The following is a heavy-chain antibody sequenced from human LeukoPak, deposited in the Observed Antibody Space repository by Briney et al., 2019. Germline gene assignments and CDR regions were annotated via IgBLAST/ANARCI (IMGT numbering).Heavy chain of an antibody. CDR2: LSGSGDRT. V-gene: IGHV3-23*01. CDR3: ARGGTNYYYMDV. Sequence: GSLRLSCTASGFSFNTYSMSWVRQAPGKGLEWVSALSGSGDRTFCVDSVKGRFTVSRDNSKNTLYLQMDSLRVDDTALYYCARGGTNYYYMDVWGNGTTVTVSS. CDR1: GFSFNTYS. J-gene: IGHJ6*03.